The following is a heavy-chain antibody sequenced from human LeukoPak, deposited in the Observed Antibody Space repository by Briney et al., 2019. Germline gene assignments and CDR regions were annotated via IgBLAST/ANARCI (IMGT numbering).Heavy chain of an antibody. Sequence: PPETLSLTCTVSGGSISSYYWSWIRQPPGKGLEWIGYIYYSGSTNYNPSLKSRVTISVDTSKNQFSLKLSSVTAADTAVYYCARLYCSSTSCHLDYWGQGTLVTVSS. CDR2: IYYSGST. CDR1: GGSISSYY. D-gene: IGHD2-2*01. V-gene: IGHV4-59*01. J-gene: IGHJ4*02. CDR3: ARLYCSSTSCHLDY.